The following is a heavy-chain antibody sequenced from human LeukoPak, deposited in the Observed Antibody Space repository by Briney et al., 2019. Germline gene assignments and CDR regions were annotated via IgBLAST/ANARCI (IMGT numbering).Heavy chain of an antibody. CDR2: ISSSGTTI. CDR3: ARRGYYDSSGYSFGH. V-gene: IGHV3-11*01. J-gene: IGHJ1*01. Sequence: GGSLRLSCAASGFTFSDYYMSWIRQAPGKGLEWISYISSSGTTIYYADSVKGRFTISRDNAKNSLYLQMNSLRAEDTAVYYCARRGYYDSSGYSFGHWGQGTLVTVSS. CDR1: GFTFSDYY. D-gene: IGHD3-22*01.